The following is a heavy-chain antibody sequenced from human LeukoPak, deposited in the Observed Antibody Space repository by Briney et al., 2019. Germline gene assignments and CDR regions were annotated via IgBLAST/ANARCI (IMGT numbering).Heavy chain of an antibody. Sequence: ASVKVSCKASGYTFTGYYMHCVRQAPGQGLEWMGWINPNSGGTNYAQKFQGRVTMTRDTSISTAYMELSRLRSDDTAVYYCARDKKFYDSSGYPFYWGQGTLVTVSS. CDR1: GYTFTGYY. J-gene: IGHJ4*02. CDR3: ARDKKFYDSSGYPFY. CDR2: INPNSGGT. V-gene: IGHV1-2*02. D-gene: IGHD3-22*01.